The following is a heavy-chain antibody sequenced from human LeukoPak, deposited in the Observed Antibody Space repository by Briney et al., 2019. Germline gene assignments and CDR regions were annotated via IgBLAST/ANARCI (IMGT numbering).Heavy chain of an antibody. CDR2: IRNKLASYST. CDR1: GFTFSEQY. J-gene: IGHJ5*02. CDR3: SRGDFRAS. V-gene: IGHV3-72*01. D-gene: IGHD3-3*01. Sequence: GGSLRLSCAASGFTFSEQYMDWVRQAPGKGLEWVGRIRNKLASYSTDYAASVKGRFTISRDDSKSSLYLQMSSLNTEDTAVYYCSRGDFRASWGQGTLVTVSS.